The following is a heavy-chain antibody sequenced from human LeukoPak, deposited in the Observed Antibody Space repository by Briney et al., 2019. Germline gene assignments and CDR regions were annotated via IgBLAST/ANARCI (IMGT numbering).Heavy chain of an antibody. CDR1: GYSISSGYY. D-gene: IGHD4-11*01. Sequence: SETLSLTCAVSGYSISSGYYWGWIRQPPGKGLEWIGSIYHSGSTYYNPSLKSRVTISVDTSKNQFSLKLSSVTAADTAVYYCARHDYLDRPGREYYFDYWGRGTLVTVSS. V-gene: IGHV4-38-2*01. CDR2: IYHSGST. CDR3: ARHDYLDRPGREYYFDY. J-gene: IGHJ4*02.